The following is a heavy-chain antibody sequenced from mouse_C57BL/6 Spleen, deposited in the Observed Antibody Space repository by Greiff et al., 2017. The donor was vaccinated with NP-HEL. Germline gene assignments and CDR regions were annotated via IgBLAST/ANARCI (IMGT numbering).Heavy chain of an antibody. Sequence: QVQLQQPGAELVRPGSSVKLSCKASGYTFTSYWMHWVKQRPIQGLEWIGNIDPSDSATHYNQKFQDKATLTVDKSSSTAYMQRSSLTYEDSAVYYCARARYGSSLDYWGQGTTLTVSS. CDR1: GYTFTSYW. CDR3: ARARYGSSLDY. CDR2: IDPSDSAT. V-gene: IGHV1-52*01. J-gene: IGHJ2*01. D-gene: IGHD1-1*01.